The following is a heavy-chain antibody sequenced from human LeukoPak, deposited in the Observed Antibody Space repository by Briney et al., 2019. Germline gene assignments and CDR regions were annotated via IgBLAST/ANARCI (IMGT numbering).Heavy chain of an antibody. CDR2: IIPILGIA. CDR1: GGTFSSYA. CDR3: AGPYDSSGYFIS. J-gene: IGHJ4*02. Sequence: GASVKVSCKASGGTFSSYAISWVRQAPGQGLGWMGRIIPILGIANYAQKFQGRVTITADKSTSTAYMELSSLRSEDTAVYYCAGPYDSSGYFISWGQGTLVTVSS. V-gene: IGHV1-69*04. D-gene: IGHD3-22*01.